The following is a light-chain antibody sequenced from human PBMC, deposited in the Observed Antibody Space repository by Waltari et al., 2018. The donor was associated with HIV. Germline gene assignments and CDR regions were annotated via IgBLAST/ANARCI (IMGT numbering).Light chain of an antibody. Sequence: VVVTQSPLSLPVSLGQPASISCNSSQSLLYSDGNTYLNWFHQRPGQSPRRLIYRVSSRESGIPDRFSGSGSGADFTLKISRVEAEAVGVYYCMQGTHWPITFGQGTRLETK. CDR1: QSLLYSDGNTY. V-gene: IGKV2-30*01. J-gene: IGKJ5*01. CDR3: MQGTHWPIT. CDR2: RVS.